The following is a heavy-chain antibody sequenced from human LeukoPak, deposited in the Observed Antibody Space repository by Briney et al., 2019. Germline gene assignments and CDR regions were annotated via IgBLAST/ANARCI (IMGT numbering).Heavy chain of an antibody. J-gene: IGHJ1*01. CDR3: AKTIAAAGRGYFQH. D-gene: IGHD6-13*01. V-gene: IGHV3-23*01. Sequence: RGSPRLSCAASGFIFSSYAMSWVRQAPGKGLEWVSAISGIGGRTYYADSVEGRFTISRDNSKNTLYLQMNSLRAEDTAVYYCAKTIAAAGRGYFQHWGQGTLVSVS. CDR1: GFIFSSYA. CDR2: ISGIGGRT.